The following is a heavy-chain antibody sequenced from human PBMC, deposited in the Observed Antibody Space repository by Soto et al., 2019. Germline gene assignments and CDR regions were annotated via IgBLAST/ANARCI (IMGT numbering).Heavy chain of an antibody. V-gene: IGHV2-26*01. CDR3: ARMKVDSSRFYYAMDV. CDR2: IFSDNGR. Sequence: SGPTLVNPTETLTLTCTVSGFSLTTGKMGVSWIRQPPGKALEGLAHIFSDNGRSYSKSLQGRLTISKDTSGSQVVLSTTNADTVDTSLYYYARMKVDSSRFYYAMDVWGQGTTVTVSS. CDR1: GFSLTTGKMG. J-gene: IGHJ6*02. D-gene: IGHD3-9*01.